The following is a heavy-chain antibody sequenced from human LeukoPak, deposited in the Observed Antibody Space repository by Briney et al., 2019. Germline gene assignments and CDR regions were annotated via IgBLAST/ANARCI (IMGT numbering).Heavy chain of an antibody. CDR1: GYTFTSYY. J-gene: IGHJ4*02. V-gene: IGHV1-46*01. Sequence: ASVTVSCKASGYTFTSYYMHWVRQAPGQGLEWMGIINPSGGSTSYAQKVQGRVTMTRDMSTSTVYMELSSLRSEDTAVYYCARATGDLNFDYWGRGTLVSVPS. D-gene: IGHD2-21*02. CDR3: ARATGDLNFDY. CDR2: INPSGGST.